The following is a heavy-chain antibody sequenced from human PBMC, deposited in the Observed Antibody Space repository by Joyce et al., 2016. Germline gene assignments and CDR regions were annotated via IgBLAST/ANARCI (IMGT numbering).Heavy chain of an antibody. V-gene: IGHV4-38-2*01. CDR1: GFSVSTGSY. J-gene: IGHJ6*02. D-gene: IGHD3/OR15-3a*01. CDR2: GFNTGGG. CDR3: ARLAYYDFSTLYPPVGAFYGMDV. Sequence: QVRLQASGPGLVKPSETLSLTCDVSGFSVSTGSYWGWIRQPPGKGLGWIGIGFNTGGGSANPSLKSRGTVSVDTSKNQFSLTLTSVTAADTATYYCARLAYYDFSTLYPPVGAFYGMDVWGQGTTVTVSS.